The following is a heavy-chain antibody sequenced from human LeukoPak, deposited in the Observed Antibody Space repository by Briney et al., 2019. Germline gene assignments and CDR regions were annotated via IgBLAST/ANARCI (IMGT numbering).Heavy chain of an antibody. CDR2: ITPMFGTA. J-gene: IGHJ4*02. CDR1: GGTFSRSG. CDR3: ARDAAIFDSSGYYFFW. D-gene: IGHD3-22*01. Sequence: SVKVSCKASGGTFSRSGISWVRQAPGQGLEWMGGITPMFGTANYAQKFQGRVTITADESTSTAYLELTSLRSEDTAIYYCARDAAIFDSSGYYFFWWGQGALVTVSS. V-gene: IGHV1-69*13.